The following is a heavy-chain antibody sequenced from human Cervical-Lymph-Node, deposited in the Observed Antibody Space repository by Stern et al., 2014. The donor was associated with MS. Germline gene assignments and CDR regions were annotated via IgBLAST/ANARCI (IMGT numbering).Heavy chain of an antibody. Sequence: QVQLVQSGGGVVQPGRSLRLSCAASGFTFSSYGMHWVRQAPGKGLEWVAVISYDGSNKYYADSVKGRFTISRDNSKNTLYLQMNSLRAEDTAVYYCAKDWIRQQLLYYFDYWGQGTLVTVSS. D-gene: IGHD6-13*01. CDR3: AKDWIRQQLLYYFDY. V-gene: IGHV3-30*18. J-gene: IGHJ4*02. CDR2: ISYDGSNK. CDR1: GFTFSSYG.